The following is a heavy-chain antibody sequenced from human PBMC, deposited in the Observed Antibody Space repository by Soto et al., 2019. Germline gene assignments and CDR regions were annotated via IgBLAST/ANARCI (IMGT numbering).Heavy chain of an antibody. CDR3: AHRMTTARWVDY. Sequence: QITLKESVPTLVKPTQTLTLTCTFSGFSLSTSGVGVGWIRQPPGKALEWLALIYWDDDKRYSPSLKSRLTITKDTSKNQVVLTMTNMDPVDTGTYYCAHRMTTARWVDYWGQGTLVTVSS. J-gene: IGHJ4*02. D-gene: IGHD4-17*01. CDR1: GFSLSTSGVG. CDR2: IYWDDDK. V-gene: IGHV2-5*02.